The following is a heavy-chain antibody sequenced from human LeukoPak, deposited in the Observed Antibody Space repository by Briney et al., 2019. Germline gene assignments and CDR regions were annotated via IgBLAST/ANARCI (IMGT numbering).Heavy chain of an antibody. D-gene: IGHD5-18*01. V-gene: IGHV4-30-2*04. Sequence: GLGCIGYMFYNGSTYYSPSLKSRVTISVDTSKNQFSLKLSSVTAADTAVYYCARHRARRGYSYGLNAFDIWGQGTMVTVSS. CDR2: MFYNGST. CDR3: ARHRARRGYSYGLNAFDI. J-gene: IGHJ3*02.